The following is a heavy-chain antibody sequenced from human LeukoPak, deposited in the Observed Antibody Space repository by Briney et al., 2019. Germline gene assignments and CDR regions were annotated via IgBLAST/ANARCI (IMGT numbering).Heavy chain of an antibody. J-gene: IGHJ4*02. V-gene: IGHV3-9*01. Sequence: PGGSLRLSCAASGFTFDDYAMHWVRQAPGKGLEWVSGISWNSGSIGYADSVKGRFTISRDNAKNSLYLQMNSLRAEDTALNYCAKDIGDYWGQGTLVTVSS. CDR1: GFTFDDYA. CDR3: AKDIGDY. CDR2: ISWNSGSI.